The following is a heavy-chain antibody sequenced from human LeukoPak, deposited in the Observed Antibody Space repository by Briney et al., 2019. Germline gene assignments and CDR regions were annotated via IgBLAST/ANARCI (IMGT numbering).Heavy chain of an antibody. CDR3: ARDHYYDSSGYYKPRYWYFDL. V-gene: IGHV1-69*05. Sequence: GASVKVSCKASGGTFSSYAISWVRQAPGQGLEWMGGIIPIFGTANYAQKFQGRVTITTVESTSTAYMELSSLRSEDTAVYYCARDHYYDSSGYYKPRYWYFDLWGRGTLVTVSS. CDR2: IIPIFGTA. J-gene: IGHJ2*01. D-gene: IGHD3-22*01. CDR1: GGTFSSYA.